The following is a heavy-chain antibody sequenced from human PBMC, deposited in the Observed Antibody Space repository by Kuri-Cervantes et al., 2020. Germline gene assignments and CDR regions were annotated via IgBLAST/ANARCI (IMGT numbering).Heavy chain of an antibody. CDR2: ISGSGGST. V-gene: IGHV3-23*01. CDR1: GFTFSSYA. J-gene: IGHJ3*02. Sequence: GESLKISCAASGFTFSSYAMSWVRQAPGKGLEWVSAISGSGGSTYYADSVKGRFTTSRDNAKNSLYLQMNSLRAEDTAVYYCARDTNVVPATSDAFDIWGQGTMVTVSS. D-gene: IGHD2-2*01. CDR3: ARDTNVVPATSDAFDI.